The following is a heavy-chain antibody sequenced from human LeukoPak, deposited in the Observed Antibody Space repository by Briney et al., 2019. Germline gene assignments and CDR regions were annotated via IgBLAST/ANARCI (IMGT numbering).Heavy chain of an antibody. J-gene: IGHJ4*02. V-gene: IGHV3-23*01. Sequence: PGGSLRLSCAASGFNFIIYAMVWVRQAPGKGPEWVSSITNSGDKAYYADSVKGRFTISRDNPKNTLYLQMNSLRAEDTALYYCAKAGYSFGLDSWGQGTLVTVSS. CDR3: AKAGYSFGLDS. D-gene: IGHD5-18*01. CDR2: ITNSGDKA. CDR1: GFNFIIYA.